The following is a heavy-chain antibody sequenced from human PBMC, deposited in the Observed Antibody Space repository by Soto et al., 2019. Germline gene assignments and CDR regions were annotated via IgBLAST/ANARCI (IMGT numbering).Heavy chain of an antibody. V-gene: IGHV1-8*01. J-gene: IGHJ3*02. CDR1: GYTFTSYD. Sequence: ASVKVSCKASGYTFTSYDINWVRQATGQGLEWMGWMNPNSGNTGYAQKFQGRVTMTRNTSISTAYMELSSLRSEDTAVYYCAGGKGRHPSGDMAFDIWGKGTMVTVPS. CDR2: MNPNSGNT. D-gene: IGHD4-17*01. CDR3: AGGKGRHPSGDMAFDI.